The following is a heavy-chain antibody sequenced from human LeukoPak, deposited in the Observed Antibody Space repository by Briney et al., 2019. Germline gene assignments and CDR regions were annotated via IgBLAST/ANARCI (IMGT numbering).Heavy chain of an antibody. J-gene: IGHJ3*02. CDR1: GFTVSSNF. V-gene: IGHV3-53*01. CDR3: ARGGPLWFGDPLRAFDI. D-gene: IGHD3-10*01. Sequence: GGSLRLSCAASGFTVSSNFMSWVRQAPGKGLECVSVIYSRGGTYYADSVQGRFTISRDASKNTLFLQMNSLRADDTAVYYCARGGPLWFGDPLRAFDIWGQGTMVTVSS. CDR2: IYSRGGT.